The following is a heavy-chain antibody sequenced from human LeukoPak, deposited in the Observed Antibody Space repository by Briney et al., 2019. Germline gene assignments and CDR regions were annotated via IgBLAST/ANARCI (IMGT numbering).Heavy chain of an antibody. V-gene: IGHV1-2*02. D-gene: IGHD6-13*01. Sequence: ASVKVSCKASGYTFSGYYMHWVRQAPGQGLEWMGWINPKSGGTNEAQKFHDRVTMTRDTSMTTVYMELSRLTSDDTAVYYCARDVFAAYSTHHKFDPWGQGTLVIVSS. CDR1: GYTFSGYY. J-gene: IGHJ5*02. CDR3: ARDVFAAYSTHHKFDP. CDR2: INPKSGGT.